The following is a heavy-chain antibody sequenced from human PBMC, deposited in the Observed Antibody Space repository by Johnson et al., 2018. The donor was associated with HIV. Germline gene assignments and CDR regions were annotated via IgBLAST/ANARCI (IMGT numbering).Heavy chain of an antibody. CDR3: ANGWFSGAFDI. D-gene: IGHD3-10*01. J-gene: IGHJ3*02. V-gene: IGHV3-7*05. CDR1: GFTFSYYW. CDR2: IKQDGSET. Sequence: MQLVESGGGLVQPGGSLRLSCAVSGFTFSYYWMSWVRQAPGKGLEWVATIKQDGSETYYVDSVKGRFTISRDNAKKSLYLQMNSLRAEDTAVYYCANGWFSGAFDIWGQGTMVTVSS.